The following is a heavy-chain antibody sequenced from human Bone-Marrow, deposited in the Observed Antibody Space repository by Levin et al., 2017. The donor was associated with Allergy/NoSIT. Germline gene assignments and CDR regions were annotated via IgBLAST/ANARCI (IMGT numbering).Heavy chain of an antibody. Sequence: RSSETLSLTCTVSGDSLSSYYWSWIRQPPGKRLEWIAYISYSGSTNYNPSLKSRVTLSVDTSKHHFSLTLTSVTAADTAVYYCARSLRRENFDYWGQGILVTVSS. D-gene: IGHD5-24*01. CDR1: GDSLSSYY. V-gene: IGHV4-59*01. CDR2: ISYSGST. CDR3: ARSLRRENFDY. J-gene: IGHJ4*02.